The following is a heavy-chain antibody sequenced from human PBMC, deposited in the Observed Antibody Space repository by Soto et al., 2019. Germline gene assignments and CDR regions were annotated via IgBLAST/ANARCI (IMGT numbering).Heavy chain of an antibody. CDR3: ARAEGDYGDYGY. Sequence: PSETLSLTCTVSGGSFSSANYYWIWIRHHPGKGLEWIGYIYYSGSTYYNPSLKSRVTISVDASKSQFSLKLSSLTAADTAVYYCARAEGDYGDYGYWGQGTLVTVSS. V-gene: IGHV4-31*03. CDR1: GGSFSSANYY. CDR2: IYYSGST. J-gene: IGHJ4*02. D-gene: IGHD4-17*01.